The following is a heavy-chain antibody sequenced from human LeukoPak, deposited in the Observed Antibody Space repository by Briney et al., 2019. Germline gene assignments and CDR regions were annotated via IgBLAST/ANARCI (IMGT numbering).Heavy chain of an antibody. CDR3: AREYGSGSYPYYFDY. CDR1: GFTFNNYA. J-gene: IGHJ4*02. CDR2: ISGDGVSP. D-gene: IGHD3-10*01. V-gene: IGHV3-23*01. Sequence: GGSLRLSCAASGFTFNNYALTWVRQTPGKGLECVSAISGDGVSPYYADSVRGRFTISRDNSKNTLYLQMNSLRAEDTAVYYCAREYGSGSYPYYFDYWGQGTLVTVFS.